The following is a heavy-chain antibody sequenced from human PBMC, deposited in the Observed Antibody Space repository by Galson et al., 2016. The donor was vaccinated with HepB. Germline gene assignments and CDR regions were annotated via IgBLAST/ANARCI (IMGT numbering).Heavy chain of an antibody. CDR1: GFTVSSNY. CDR3: ARSSGWYGYFQH. J-gene: IGHJ1*01. V-gene: IGHV3-53*01. D-gene: IGHD6-19*01. CDR2: IYSAGGT. Sequence: SLRLSCAASGFTVSSNYMSWVHQAPGKGLEWVSVIYSAGGTFYADSVKGRFSIPRDNSKKTVYLQMNSLRAEDTAVYYCARSSGWYGYFQHWGQGTLVTVSS.